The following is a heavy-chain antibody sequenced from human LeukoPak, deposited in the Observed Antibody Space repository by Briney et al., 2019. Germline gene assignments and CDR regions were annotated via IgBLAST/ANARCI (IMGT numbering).Heavy chain of an antibody. Sequence: GGSLRLSCAASGFTLSSYSMNWVRQAPGKGLEWVSSISSSSSYIYYADSVKGRFTISRDNAKNSLYLQMNSLRAEDTAVYYCARDPRAYYYDSSGYWIDYWGQGTLVTVSS. CDR2: ISSSSSYI. CDR3: ARDPRAYYYDSSGYWIDY. V-gene: IGHV3-21*01. D-gene: IGHD3-22*01. CDR1: GFTLSSYS. J-gene: IGHJ4*02.